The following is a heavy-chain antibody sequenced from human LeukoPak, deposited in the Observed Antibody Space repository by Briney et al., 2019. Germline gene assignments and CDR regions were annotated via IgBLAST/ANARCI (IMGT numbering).Heavy chain of an antibody. Sequence: SETLSLTCVVYGGSFSGYYWSWIRQPPGKGLELIGEINHSGSTNYNPSLKSRVTISVDTSKNQFSLKLSSVTAADTAVYYCARGRNRMDVWGQGTTVTVSS. J-gene: IGHJ6*02. CDR3: ARGRNRMDV. CDR2: INHSGST. V-gene: IGHV4-34*01. CDR1: GGSFSGYY.